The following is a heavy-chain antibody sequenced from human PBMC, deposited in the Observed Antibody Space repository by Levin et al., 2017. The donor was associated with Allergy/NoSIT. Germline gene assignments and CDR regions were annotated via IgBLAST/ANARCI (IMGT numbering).Heavy chain of an antibody. Sequence: SLKISCEASGFIFEDYAMHWVRQVPGKGLEWVAGISWSSHSLGYADSVKGRFTISIDNAKNSLYLQRVSLRFEDTALYYWTKDIFRGYSLGSKFEVYGLDVWGHGTAVTV. CDR3: TKDIFRGYSLGSKFEVYGLDV. CDR2: ISWSSHSL. D-gene: IGHD5-18*01. CDR1: GFIFEDYA. V-gene: IGHV3-9*01. J-gene: IGHJ6*02.